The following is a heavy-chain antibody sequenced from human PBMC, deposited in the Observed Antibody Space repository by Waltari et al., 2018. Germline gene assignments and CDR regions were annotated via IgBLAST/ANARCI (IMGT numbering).Heavy chain of an antibody. D-gene: IGHD6-19*01. V-gene: IGHV4-38-2*02. CDR1: GGSISSGDYY. CDR2: IYHSGST. Sequence: QVQLQESGPGLVKPSQTLSLTCTVSGGSISSGDYYWSWIRQPPGKGLEWIGSIYHSGSTYYNPSLKSRVTISVDTSKNQFSLKLSSVTAADTAVYYCARDGGYSSGWRHFQHWGQGTLVTVSS. CDR3: ARDGGYSSGWRHFQH. J-gene: IGHJ1*01.